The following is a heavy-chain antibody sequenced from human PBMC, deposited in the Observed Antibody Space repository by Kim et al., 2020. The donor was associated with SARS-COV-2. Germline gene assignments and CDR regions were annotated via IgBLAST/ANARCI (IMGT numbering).Heavy chain of an antibody. V-gene: IGHV3-33*01. D-gene: IGHD3-10*01. CDR1: GFTFSSYG. CDR2: IWYDGSNK. Sequence: GGSLRLSCAASGFTFSSYGMHWVRQAPGKGLEWVAVIWYDGSNKYYADSVKGRFTISRDNSKNTLYLQMNSLRAEDTAVYYCARVGLSLQNYYGYFDYWGQGTLVTVSS. J-gene: IGHJ4*02. CDR3: ARVGLSLQNYYGYFDY.